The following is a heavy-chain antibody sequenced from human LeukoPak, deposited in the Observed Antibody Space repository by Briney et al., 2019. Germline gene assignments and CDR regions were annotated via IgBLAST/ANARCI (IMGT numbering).Heavy chain of an antibody. CDR2: ISGSGVNT. J-gene: IGHJ4*02. V-gene: IGHV3-23*01. D-gene: IGHD6-19*01. Sequence: GGSLRLSCAASGFTFSSYGMHWVRQTPGKGLEWVSAISGSGVNTYYADSVKGRFTISRDSSKNTLYVQMNSLRAEDTAVYYCAKGPLIEVAGTTWDYWGQGTLVTVSS. CDR3: AKGPLIEVAGTTWDY. CDR1: GFTFSSYG.